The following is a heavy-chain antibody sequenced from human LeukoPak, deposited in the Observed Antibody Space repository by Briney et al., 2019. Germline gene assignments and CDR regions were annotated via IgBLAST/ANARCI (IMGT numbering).Heavy chain of an antibody. Sequence: GSSVKVSCKASGGTFSSYAISWVRQAPGQGLEWMGGIIPIFGTANYAQKFQGRVTITADESTSTAYMELSSLRSEDTAVYYCARASGGYSSSWYRRGRYYYYMDVWGKGTTVTVSS. D-gene: IGHD6-13*01. V-gene: IGHV1-69*01. CDR2: IIPIFGTA. J-gene: IGHJ6*03. CDR1: GGTFSSYA. CDR3: ARASGGYSSSWYRRGRYYYYMDV.